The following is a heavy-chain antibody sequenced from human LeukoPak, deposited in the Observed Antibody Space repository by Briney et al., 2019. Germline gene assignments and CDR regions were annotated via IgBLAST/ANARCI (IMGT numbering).Heavy chain of an antibody. CDR2: ISSSGSAI. Sequence: GGSLRLSCAASGLTFSDSYMIWIRQAPGKGLEWVSYISSSGSAIYYADSVKGRFTISRDNAKNSLSLQMNSLRAEDTAVYYCARDLSSSWFYWGQGTLVTVSS. CDR3: ARDLSSSWFY. D-gene: IGHD6-13*01. CDR1: GLTFSDSY. V-gene: IGHV3-11*01. J-gene: IGHJ4*02.